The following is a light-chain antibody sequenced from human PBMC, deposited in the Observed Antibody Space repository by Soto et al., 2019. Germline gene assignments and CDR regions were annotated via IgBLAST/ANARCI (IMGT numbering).Light chain of an antibody. CDR1: SSDVGGSNY. V-gene: IGLV2-8*01. CDR2: EVS. CDR3: SSSAGSNIPVV. Sequence: QSALTQPPSASGSPGQSVTISCTGTSSDVGGSNYVSWYQQHPGKAPKLMIYEVSKRPSGVPDRFSGSKSGNTASLTVSGIQDEDEAEYYSSSSAGSNIPVVFGGGAKVTVL. J-gene: IGLJ2*01.